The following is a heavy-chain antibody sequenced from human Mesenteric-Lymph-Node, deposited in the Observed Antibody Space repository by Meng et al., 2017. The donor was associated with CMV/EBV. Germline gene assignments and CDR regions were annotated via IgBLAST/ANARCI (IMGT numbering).Heavy chain of an antibody. CDR3: TTDTYYYNSSGYYWVDY. V-gene: IGHV3-15*01. D-gene: IGHD3-22*01. CDR2: LKSKTDGGTT. CDR1: FSDYH. Sequence: FSDYHMHWVSQDPGKGLEWVGRLKSKTDGGTTDYTAPVKGRFTISRDDSKDTLYLQMNSLKTEDTAVYYCTTDTYYYNSSGYYWVDYWGQGTLVTVSS. J-gene: IGHJ4*02.